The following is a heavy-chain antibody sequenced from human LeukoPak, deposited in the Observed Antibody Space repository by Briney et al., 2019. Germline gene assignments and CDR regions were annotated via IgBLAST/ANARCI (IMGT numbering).Heavy chain of an antibody. CDR2: IYHSGSI. CDR1: GGSISSSNW. J-gene: IGHJ4*02. D-gene: IGHD6-13*01. CDR3: ASLYGSSWPPFDY. Sequence: SETLSLTCAVSGGSISSSNWWSWVRQSPGKGLEWIGEIYHSGSINYNPSLKSRVTISIDKSKNQFSLKLSSVTAADTAVYYCASLYGSSWPPFDYWGQGTLVTVSS. V-gene: IGHV4-4*02.